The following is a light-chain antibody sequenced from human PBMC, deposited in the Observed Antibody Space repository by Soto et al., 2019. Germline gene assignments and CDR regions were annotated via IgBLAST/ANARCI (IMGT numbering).Light chain of an antibody. CDR3: AAWDDSLDVVV. V-gene: IGLV1-44*01. CDR1: SSNIGTYT. Sequence: QSVLTQPPSASGTPGQRVTISCSGTSSNIGTYTVNWYQQLPGTAPKLLIYTDYQRPSGVPDRFSGSKSGTSASLAISGLQSEDEANYYCAAWDDSLDVVVFGGGTKLTVL. CDR2: TDY. J-gene: IGLJ2*01.